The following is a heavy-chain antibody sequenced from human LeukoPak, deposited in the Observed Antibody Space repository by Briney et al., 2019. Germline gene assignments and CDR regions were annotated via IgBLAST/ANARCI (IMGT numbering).Heavy chain of an antibody. J-gene: IGHJ6*02. Sequence: PGGSLRLSCSASGFTFSSYGMHWVRQAPGKGLEWVAVIWYDGSNKYYADSVKGRFTISRDNSKNTLYLQMNSLRAEDTAVYYCASALSIVATIGYYYGMDVWGQGTTVTVSS. V-gene: IGHV3-33*01. CDR2: IWYDGSNK. CDR3: ASALSIVATIGYYYGMDV. D-gene: IGHD5-12*01. CDR1: GFTFSSYG.